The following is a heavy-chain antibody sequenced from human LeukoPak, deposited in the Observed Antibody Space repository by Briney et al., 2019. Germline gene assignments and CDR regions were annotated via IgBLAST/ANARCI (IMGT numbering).Heavy chain of an antibody. Sequence: GGSLRLSCAASGFTFSSYAMHWVRQAPGKGLEYVSAISSNGGSTDYANSVKGRFTISRDNSKNTLYLQMGSLRAEDVAVYYCTKEPGEGGSAFDYWGQGTLVTVYS. D-gene: IGHD3-16*01. CDR3: TKEPGEGGSAFDY. CDR2: ISSNGGST. J-gene: IGHJ4*02. CDR1: GFTFSSYA. V-gene: IGHV3-64*01.